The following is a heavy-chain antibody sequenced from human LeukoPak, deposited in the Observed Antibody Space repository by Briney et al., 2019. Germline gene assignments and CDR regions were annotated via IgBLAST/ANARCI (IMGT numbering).Heavy chain of an antibody. CDR1: GDSISGYY. J-gene: IGHJ4*02. V-gene: IGHV4-59*01. Sequence: SGTLSLTCTVSGDSISGYYWSWIRQPPGKGLEWIGYIYYSGSTNYNPSLKSRVTISVDTSKNHFSLKLSSVTAADTAVYYCAGGESAVPGKPLLDYWGQGTLVTVSS. D-gene: IGHD6-19*01. CDR2: IYYSGST. CDR3: AGGESAVPGKPLLDY.